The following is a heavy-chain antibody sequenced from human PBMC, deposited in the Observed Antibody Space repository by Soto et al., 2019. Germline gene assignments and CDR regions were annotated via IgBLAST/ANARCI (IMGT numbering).Heavy chain of an antibody. D-gene: IGHD6-13*01. V-gene: IGHV3-7*01. CDR3: ARVSSSSWFQYYFDY. Sequence: EVQLVESGGGLVQPGGSLRLSCAASGFTFSSYWMSWVRQAPGKGLEWVANIKQDGSEKYYVDSVKGRFTIARDNAKNSLYLQMNSLRAEDTAVYYCARVSSSSWFQYYFDYWGQGTLVTVSS. CDR1: GFTFSSYW. J-gene: IGHJ4*02. CDR2: IKQDGSEK.